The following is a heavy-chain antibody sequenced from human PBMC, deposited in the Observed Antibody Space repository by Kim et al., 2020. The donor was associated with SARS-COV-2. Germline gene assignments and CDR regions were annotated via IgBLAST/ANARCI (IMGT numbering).Heavy chain of an antibody. V-gene: IGHV1-69*13. CDR1: GGTFSSYA. CDR3: ARDPSYYYDSSGYYL. J-gene: IGHJ3*01. Sequence: SVKVSCKASGGTFSSYAISWVRQAPGQGLEWMGGIIPIFGTANYAQKFQGRVTITADESTSTAYMELSILRSEDTAVYYCARDPSYYYDSSGYYLWGQGTMVTVSS. D-gene: IGHD3-22*01. CDR2: IIPIFGTA.